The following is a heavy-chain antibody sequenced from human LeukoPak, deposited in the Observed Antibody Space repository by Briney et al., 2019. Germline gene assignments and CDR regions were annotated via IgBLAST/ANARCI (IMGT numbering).Heavy chain of an antibody. CDR1: GFTFSSYG. D-gene: IGHD5-12*01. CDR2: IWYDGSNK. V-gene: IGHV3-33*01. Sequence: GGSLRLSCAASGFTFSSYGMHWVRQAPGKGLEWVAVIWYDGSNKYYADSVEGRFTISRDNSKNTLYLQMNSLRAEDTAVYYCARDGGYEYYFDYWGQGTLVTVSS. CDR3: ARDGGYEYYFDY. J-gene: IGHJ4*02.